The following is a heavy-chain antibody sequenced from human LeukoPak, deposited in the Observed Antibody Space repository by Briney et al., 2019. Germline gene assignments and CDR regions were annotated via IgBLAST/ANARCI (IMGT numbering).Heavy chain of an antibody. CDR2: INHSGST. CDR1: GGSFSGYY. CDR3: ARHYRGGMDV. D-gene: IGHD3-16*02. J-gene: IGHJ6*02. V-gene: IGHV4-34*01. Sequence: SETLSLTCAVYGGSFSGYYWSWIRQPPGKGLEWIGEINHSGSTNYNPSLKSRVTISVDTSKNQFSLKLSSVTAADTAVYYCARHYRGGMDVWGQGTTVTVSS.